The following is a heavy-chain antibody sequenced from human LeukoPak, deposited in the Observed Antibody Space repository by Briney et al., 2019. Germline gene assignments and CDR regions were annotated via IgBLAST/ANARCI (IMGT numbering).Heavy chain of an antibody. CDR1: GGSISSSSYY. CDR2: IYFSGST. V-gene: IGHV4-39*01. J-gene: IGHJ4*02. Sequence: SETLSDTCTDPGGSISSSSYYWGWIRLPPGKGLEWHGCIYFSGSTYYNSSLKSRVTISVDTSRNQFSLKLNSVTAADTAVYYCASQGWYSNYYFDNWGQGTLVTVSS. CDR3: ASQGWYSNYYFDN. D-gene: IGHD4-11*01.